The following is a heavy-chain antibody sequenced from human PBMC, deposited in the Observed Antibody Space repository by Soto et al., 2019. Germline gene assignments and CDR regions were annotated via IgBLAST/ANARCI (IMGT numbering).Heavy chain of an antibody. CDR1: GFTFSSYW. D-gene: IGHD6-13*01. CDR3: GRGGSGIYGMAI. Sequence: EVQLVESGGGLVQPGGSLRLACAASGFTFSSYWMHWVRQAPGKGLVWISRIIRDGSSTNYADSVKGRFTISRDNAKNMLYLEINSLRADDTAVYFCGRGGSGIYGMAIWGQGTTVIVSS. CDR2: IIRDGSST. V-gene: IGHV3-74*01. J-gene: IGHJ6*02.